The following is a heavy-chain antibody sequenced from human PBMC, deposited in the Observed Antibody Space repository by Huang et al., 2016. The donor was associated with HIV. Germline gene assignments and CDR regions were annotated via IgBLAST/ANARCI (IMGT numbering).Heavy chain of an antibody. CDR1: EGTFSTYG. V-gene: IGHV1-69*01. J-gene: IGHJ4*02. D-gene: IGHD2-2*01. Sequence: QVQLVQSGAAVKKPGSSVKVSCKASEGTFSTYGIIWVRQAPGHGLEWLGQILPMYGATRYGQKSQVRVTITAEHSTTTAYMHLNSLRSDDTAFYYCAGGRYVDVYFTSFIDSWGQGTLLTVSS. CDR3: AGGRYVDVYFTSFIDS. CDR2: ILPMYGAT.